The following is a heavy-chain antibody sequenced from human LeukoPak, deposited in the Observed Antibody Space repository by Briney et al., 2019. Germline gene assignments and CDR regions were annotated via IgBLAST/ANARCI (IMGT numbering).Heavy chain of an antibody. CDR2: IYYSGST. Sequence: SETLSLTCTVSGGSISSYYWSWIRQPPGKGLEWIGYIYYSGSTNYNPSLKSRVTISVDTSKNQFSLKLSSVTAADTAVYYCARADPIPQHYDYWGQGTLVTVSS. CDR1: GGSISSYY. CDR3: ARADPIPQHYDY. J-gene: IGHJ4*02. V-gene: IGHV4-59*01.